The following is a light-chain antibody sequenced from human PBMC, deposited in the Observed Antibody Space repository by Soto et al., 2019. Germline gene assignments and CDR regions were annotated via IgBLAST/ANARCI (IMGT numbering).Light chain of an antibody. Sequence: ECMVTQSPGPLSLSPGDRATLSCRASQTVSSSYLAWYQQKPGQAPRLLIYAASSRATGIPDRFSGSGSGTDFTLTISRLEPEDFAVYYCQQYDNSPITFGQGTRLEIK. CDR3: QQYDNSPIT. V-gene: IGKV3-20*01. J-gene: IGKJ5*01. CDR2: AAS. CDR1: QTVSSSY.